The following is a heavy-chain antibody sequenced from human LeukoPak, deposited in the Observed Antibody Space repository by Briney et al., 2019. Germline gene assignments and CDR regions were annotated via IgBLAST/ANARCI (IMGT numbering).Heavy chain of an antibody. CDR3: AHVGTLRYFDWSNAFDI. CDR1: GFSLSTRGVG. V-gene: IGHV2-5*01. J-gene: IGHJ3*02. Sequence: SGPTLVRPTQTLTLTCTFSGFSLSTRGVGVGWIRQPPGKALEWLALIYWNDDKRYSPSLKSRLTITKDTSKNQEVLTMTNMDPVDTATYYCAHVGTLRYFDWSNAFDIWGQGTMVTVSS. D-gene: IGHD3-9*01. CDR2: IYWNDDK.